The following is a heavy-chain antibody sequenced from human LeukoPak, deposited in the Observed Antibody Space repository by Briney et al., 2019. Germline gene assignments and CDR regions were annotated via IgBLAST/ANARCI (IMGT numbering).Heavy chain of an antibody. V-gene: IGHV1-2*02. Sequence: ASVKVSCKASGYRFTAYYIHWVRQAPGQGLEWMGWMNPKSPGTNYAQKFQGRVTMTRDTSISTDYMELSSLTSDDSAVYYCARDPAQSYYTDVWGIGTTVTVS. CDR2: MNPKSPGT. CDR3: ARDPAQSYYTDV. J-gene: IGHJ6*03. CDR1: GYRFTAYY.